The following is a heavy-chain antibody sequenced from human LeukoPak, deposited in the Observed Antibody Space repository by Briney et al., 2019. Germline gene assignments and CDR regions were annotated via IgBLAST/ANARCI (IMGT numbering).Heavy chain of an antibody. J-gene: IGHJ4*02. CDR2: INTNTGNP. V-gene: IGHV7-4-1*01. CDR1: GYTFTSYA. CDR3: ARERMRCSSTSCYLDY. D-gene: IGHD2-2*01. Sequence: ASVKVSCKAPGYTFTSYAMNWVRQAPGQGLEWMGWINTNTGNPTYAQGFTGRFVFSLDTSVSTAYLQICSLKAEDTAVYYCARERMRCSSTSCYLDYWGQGTLVTVSS.